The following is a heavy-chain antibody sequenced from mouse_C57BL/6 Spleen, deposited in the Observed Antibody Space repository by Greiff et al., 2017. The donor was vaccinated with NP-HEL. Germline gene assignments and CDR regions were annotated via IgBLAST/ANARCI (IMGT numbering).Heavy chain of an antibody. D-gene: IGHD2-4*01. J-gene: IGHJ3*01. CDR2: INPGSSGT. CDR3: ARGGYDYDAWFAY. CDR1: GYAFTNYL. Sequence: QVQLKESGAELVRPGTSVKVSCKASGYAFTNYLIEWVKQRPGQGLEWIGVINPGSSGTNYNEKFKGKATLTADKSSSTAYMQLSSLTSEDSAVYFCARGGYDYDAWFAYWGQGTLVTVSA. V-gene: IGHV1-54*01.